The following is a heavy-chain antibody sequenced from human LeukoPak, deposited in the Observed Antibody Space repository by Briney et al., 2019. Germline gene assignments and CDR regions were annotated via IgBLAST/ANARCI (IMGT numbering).Heavy chain of an antibody. CDR2: INSDGSST. CDR1: GFTFSSYW. V-gene: IGHV3-74*01. J-gene: IGHJ5*02. CDR3: AKDIASSSSSRWFDP. Sequence: GGSLRLSCAASGFTFSSYWMHWVRHAPGKGLGWVSRINSDGSSTSYADSVKGGFTISRDNAKNTLYLQMNGLRAEDTALYYCAKDIASSSSSRWFDPWGQGTLVTVSS. D-gene: IGHD6-6*01.